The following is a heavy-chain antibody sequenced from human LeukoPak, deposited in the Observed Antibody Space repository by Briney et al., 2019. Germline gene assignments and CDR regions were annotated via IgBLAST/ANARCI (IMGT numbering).Heavy chain of an antibody. D-gene: IGHD1-26*01. V-gene: IGHV4-38-2*02. CDR2: IYHSGST. CDR1: GYSISSGYY. J-gene: IGHJ4*02. Sequence: SGTLSLTCTVSGYSISSGYYWGWIRQPPGKGLEWIGSIYHSGSTYYNPSPKSRVTISVDTSKNQFSLKLSSVTAADTAVYYGARWQIVGATALDYWGQGTLVTVSS. CDR3: ARWQIVGATALDY.